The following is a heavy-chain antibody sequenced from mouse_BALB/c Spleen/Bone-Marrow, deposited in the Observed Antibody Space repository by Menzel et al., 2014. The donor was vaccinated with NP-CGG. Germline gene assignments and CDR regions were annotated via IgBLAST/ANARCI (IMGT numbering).Heavy chain of an antibody. Sequence: QVQLQQSGAELVKPGTSVKLSCKASGYTFTSYYIYWVKQRPGQGLKWIGEINPSNGGTNFNEKFKSKATLTVDKSSSTAYMQLSSLTSEDPAVYYCTRLSLLRGYFDYWGQGTTLTVSS. J-gene: IGHJ2*01. CDR2: INPSNGGT. V-gene: IGHV1S81*02. CDR1: GYTFTSYY. CDR3: TRLSLLRGYFDY. D-gene: IGHD1-2*01.